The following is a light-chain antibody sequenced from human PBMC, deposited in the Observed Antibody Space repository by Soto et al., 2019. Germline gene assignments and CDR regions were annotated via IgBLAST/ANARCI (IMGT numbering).Light chain of an antibody. J-gene: IGLJ1*01. CDR3: CSYAGSSTWV. CDR1: SSDVGSYNL. CDR2: EVS. V-gene: IGLV2-23*02. Sequence: QSVLTQPASVSGSPGQSITISCTGTSSDVGSYNLVSWYQQHPGKAPKLVIYEVSKRPSGVSNRFSGSKSGNTASLTISGLQAEDEADYYCCSYAGSSTWVFGTGTKLTV.